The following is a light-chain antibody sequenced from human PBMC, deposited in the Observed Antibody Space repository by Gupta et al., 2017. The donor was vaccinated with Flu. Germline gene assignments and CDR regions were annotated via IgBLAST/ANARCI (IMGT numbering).Light chain of an antibody. J-gene: IGKJ1*01. V-gene: IGKV3-11*01. CDR1: QSVGTS. CDR3: QQRNNWLWT. Sequence: PATLSLSPGARATLSCRASQSVGTSLAWYQHKPGQAPRLLIYDASDRATGIPARFSGSGSGTDFTLTISSLEPEDFVIYYCQQRNNWLWTFGQGTKVEIK. CDR2: DAS.